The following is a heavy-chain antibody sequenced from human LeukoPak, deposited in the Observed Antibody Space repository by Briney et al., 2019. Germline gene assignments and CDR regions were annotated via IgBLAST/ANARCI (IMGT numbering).Heavy chain of an antibody. D-gene: IGHD3-10*01. V-gene: IGHV3-48*04. Sequence: PGGSLRLSCAASGFTFSYYSLNWVRQAPGKGREWVSYISSSTSTIYYADSVKGRFTITRDNAKNSLYLQMNSLRAEDTAVYYCARDHKQSSVLGDYWGQGTLVTVSS. CDR3: ARDHKQSSVLGDY. CDR2: ISSSTSTI. J-gene: IGHJ4*02. CDR1: GFTFSYYS.